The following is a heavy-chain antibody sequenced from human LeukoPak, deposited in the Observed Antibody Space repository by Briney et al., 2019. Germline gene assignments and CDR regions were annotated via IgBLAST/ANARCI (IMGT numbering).Heavy chain of an antibody. CDR2: ISDSSSTI. J-gene: IGHJ4*02. D-gene: IGHD3-9*01. Sequence: GGSLRLSCAASGFVFSRYEMNWVRQAPGKGLEWVSYISDSSSTIYYGDAVKGRFTISRDNAKNSLYLQMNSVRAEDTAVYYCARDRSYDILTDLMGGSAYWGQGTLVTVSS. CDR1: GFVFSRYE. V-gene: IGHV3-48*03. CDR3: ARDRSYDILTDLMGGSAY.